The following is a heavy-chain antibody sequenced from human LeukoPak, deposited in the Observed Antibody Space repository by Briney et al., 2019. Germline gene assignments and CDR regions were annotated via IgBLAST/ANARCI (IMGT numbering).Heavy chain of an antibody. D-gene: IGHD3-3*01. V-gene: IGHV1-18*01. CDR3: ARGYYDFALMSYGTDV. Sequence: ASVKVSCKASGYTFTSHGISWVRQAPGQGLEWMGWISAYNGNTKYAQKLQGRVTMTTDTSASTAYMELRSLRSDDTAVYFCARGYYDFALMSYGTDVWGQGTTVTVSS. CDR2: ISAYNGNT. J-gene: IGHJ6*02. CDR1: GYTFTSHG.